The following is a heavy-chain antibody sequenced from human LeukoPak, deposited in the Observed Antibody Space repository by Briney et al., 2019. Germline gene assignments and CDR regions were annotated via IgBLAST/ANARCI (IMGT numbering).Heavy chain of an antibody. CDR2: IKQDGSEK. Sequence: PGGSLRLSCAASGFTFSSYCMSWVRQAPGKGREWGANIKQDGSEKYYVDSVKGRFTISRDNHKNSLYLQMNSMRAEDTAVYYCARDHTYYYGSGSYYSNYYFDYWGQGPLVTVSS. CDR1: GFTFSSYC. D-gene: IGHD3-10*01. V-gene: IGHV3-7*01. J-gene: IGHJ4*02. CDR3: ARDHTYYYGSGSYYSNYYFDY.